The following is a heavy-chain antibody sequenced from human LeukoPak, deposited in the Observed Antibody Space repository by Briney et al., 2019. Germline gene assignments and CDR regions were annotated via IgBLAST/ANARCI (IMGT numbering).Heavy chain of an antibody. D-gene: IGHD3-3*01. CDR2: IRYDGSNK. Sequence: GGSLRLSCAASGFTFSSYSMNWVRQAPGKGLEWVAFIRYDGSNKYYADSVKGRFTISRDNSKNTLYLQMNSLRAEDTAVYYCAKDAIGGVVIPKPPFDYWGQGTLVTVSS. J-gene: IGHJ4*02. CDR1: GFTFSSYS. V-gene: IGHV3-30*02. CDR3: AKDAIGGVVIPKPPFDY.